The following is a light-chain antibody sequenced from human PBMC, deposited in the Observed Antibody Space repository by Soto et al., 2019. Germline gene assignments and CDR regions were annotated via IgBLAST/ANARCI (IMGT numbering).Light chain of an antibody. J-gene: IGKJ4*01. CDR3: QQGNSFPLT. V-gene: IGKV1-12*01. CDR1: QDISSW. CDR2: AAT. Sequence: DIQMTQSPSSVSASVGDIVTITCRASQDISSWLAWFQQKPGEAPRLLIYAATSLHSGVPSRFSGSGSGTDFTLTISSLQPEDFATYFCQQGNSFPLTFGGGTKVEIK.